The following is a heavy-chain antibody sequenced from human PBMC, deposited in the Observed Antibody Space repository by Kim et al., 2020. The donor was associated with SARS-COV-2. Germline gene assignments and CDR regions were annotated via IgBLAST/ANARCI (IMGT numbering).Heavy chain of an antibody. V-gene: IGHV3-33*05. CDR2: ISYDGSNK. D-gene: IGHD3-16*01. CDR1: GFTFSSYG. Sequence: GGSLRLSCAASGFTFSSYGMHWVRQAPGKGLEWVAVISYDGSNKYYADSVKGRFTISRDNSKNTLYLQMNSLRAEDTAVYYCARDLGISRLTDAFDIWGQGTMVTVSS. CDR3: ARDLGISRLTDAFDI. J-gene: IGHJ3*02.